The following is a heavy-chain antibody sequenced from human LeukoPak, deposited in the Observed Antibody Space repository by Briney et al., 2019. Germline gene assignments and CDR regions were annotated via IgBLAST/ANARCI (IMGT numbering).Heavy chain of an antibody. CDR2: ICLGDSET. V-gene: IGHV5-51*01. J-gene: IGHJ4*02. Sequence: GESLKISCQGSGYSFTSHWIGWVRQMPGKGLEWMGIICLGDSETRYGPSFQGQVTISADKSISTAYLQWSSLKASDTAMYYCARHPSYTSGWPLDYWGQGTLVTVSS. CDR3: ARHPSYTSGWPLDY. D-gene: IGHD6-19*01. CDR1: GYSFTSHW.